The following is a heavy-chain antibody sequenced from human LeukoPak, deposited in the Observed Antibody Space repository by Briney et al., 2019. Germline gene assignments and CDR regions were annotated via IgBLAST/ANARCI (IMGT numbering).Heavy chain of an antibody. J-gene: IGHJ4*02. V-gene: IGHV3-20*01. D-gene: IGHD3-22*01. Sequence: GGSLRLSCIASGFKFDDYGMSWVRQVPGKGLEWVSGINWNGGGTGYADSVKGRFTISRDNAKNSLYLQMNSLRPEDTALYHCARGNYYDSSGYSFPPDYWGQGTLVTVSS. CDR3: ARGNYYDSSGYSFPPDY. CDR2: INWNGGGT. CDR1: GFKFDDYG.